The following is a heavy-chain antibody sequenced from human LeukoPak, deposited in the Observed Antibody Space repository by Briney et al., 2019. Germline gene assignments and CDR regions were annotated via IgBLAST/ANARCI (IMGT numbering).Heavy chain of an antibody. CDR1: GYTFIDYY. CDR3: ARVGRESSTGWLDY. V-gene: IGHV1-2*06. CDR2: INVKSGAT. D-gene: IGHD6-19*01. J-gene: IGHJ4*02. Sequence: ASVKISCKASGYTFIDYYFNWVRQAPGQGPEWMGRINVKSGATDYAQKFQGRVTVTRDTSISTAYMELSSLRSDDTAVYYCARVGRESSTGWLDYWGQGTLVTVSS.